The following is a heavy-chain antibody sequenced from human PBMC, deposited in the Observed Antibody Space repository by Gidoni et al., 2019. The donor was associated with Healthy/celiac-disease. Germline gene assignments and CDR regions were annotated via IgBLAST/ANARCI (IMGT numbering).Heavy chain of an antibody. CDR1: GGSISSGSYY. Sequence: QVQLQESGPGLVKPSQTLSLTCTVSGGSISSGSYYWSWIRQPAGKGLEWIGRIYPGRSTNYNPALKSRVTISVDTSKNQFSLKLSSVTAADTTVYYCARDRDEYSSSTPYYYYGMDVWGQGTTVTVSS. CDR2: IYPGRST. V-gene: IGHV4-61*02. J-gene: IGHJ6*02. CDR3: ARDRDEYSSSTPYYYYGMDV. D-gene: IGHD6-6*01.